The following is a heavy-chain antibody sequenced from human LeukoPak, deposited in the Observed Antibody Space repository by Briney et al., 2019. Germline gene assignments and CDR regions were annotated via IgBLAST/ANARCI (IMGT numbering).Heavy chain of an antibody. CDR1: GGSISSSSYY. J-gene: IGHJ3*02. D-gene: IGHD1-26*01. CDR3: ARDRRQWELEAFDI. V-gene: IGHV4-61*01. Sequence: ASETLSLTCTFSGGSISSSSYYWSWIRQPPGKGLEWIGYIYYSGSTNYNPSLKSRVTISVDTSKNQFSLKLSSVTAADTAVYYCARDRRQWELEAFDIWGQGTMVTVSS. CDR2: IYYSGST.